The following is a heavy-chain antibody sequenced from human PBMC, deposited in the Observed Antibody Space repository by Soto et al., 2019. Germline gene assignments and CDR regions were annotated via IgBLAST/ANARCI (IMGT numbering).Heavy chain of an antibody. CDR1: GYTFTSYA. CDR2: INASLGKA. Sequence: ASVKVSCKASGYTFTSYAMHWVRQAPGQRLEWMGWINASLGKAKYAQKFQGRVTITADKSTSTAYMELSSLRSEDTAVYHCASGYCSSTSCSWFDPWGQGTLVTVSS. J-gene: IGHJ5*02. D-gene: IGHD2-2*01. V-gene: IGHV1-3*01. CDR3: ASGYCSSTSCSWFDP.